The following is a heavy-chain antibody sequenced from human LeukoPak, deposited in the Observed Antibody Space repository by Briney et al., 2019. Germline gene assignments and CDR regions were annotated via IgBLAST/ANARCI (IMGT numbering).Heavy chain of an antibody. CDR1: GFSXNGYW. D-gene: IGHD3-16*01. CDR3: GRDRHYAQDL. Sequence: LXLSXXXSGFSXNGYWVHWVRQVPGKGLVWVSYVRGDGITTNYADSVKGRFTISRDDAKNTVYLQMNSLRADDTAVYYCGRDRHYAQDLWGQGTLVTVSS. CDR2: VRGDGITT. J-gene: IGHJ5*02. V-gene: IGHV3-74*01.